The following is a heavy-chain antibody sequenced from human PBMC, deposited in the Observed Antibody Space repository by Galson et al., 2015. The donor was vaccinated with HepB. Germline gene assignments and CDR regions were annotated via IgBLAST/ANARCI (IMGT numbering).Heavy chain of an antibody. D-gene: IGHD2-15*01. V-gene: IGHV5-51*01. CDR1: GYSFTSYW. CDR3: ARHRVGYCSGGSCHDFDF. J-gene: IGHJ4*02. CDR2: IYPGDSDT. Sequence: QSGAEVKKPGESLKISCKGSGYSFTSYWIGWVRQMPGKGLEWMGIIYPGDSDTTYSPSFQGQVTISADKSISTAYLQWSSLKASDTAMYYCARHRVGYCSGGSCHDFDFWGQGTLVTVSS.